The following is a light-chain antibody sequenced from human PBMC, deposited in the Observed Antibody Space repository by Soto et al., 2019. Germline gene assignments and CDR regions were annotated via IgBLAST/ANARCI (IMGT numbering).Light chain of an antibody. CDR2: EVS. J-gene: IGKJ5*01. V-gene: IGKV2D-29*02. CDR1: QILLHITGETF. Sequence: DVVITHTPLSLSVAPVHPASISFKSSQILLHITGETFLFWYHQKPGQSPQLLIYEVSTRVSGVPDRFSGSGSGTDFTLEISRVETDDVGIYYCMKSTQLPPNFGQGTRLEIK. CDR3: MKSTQLPPN.